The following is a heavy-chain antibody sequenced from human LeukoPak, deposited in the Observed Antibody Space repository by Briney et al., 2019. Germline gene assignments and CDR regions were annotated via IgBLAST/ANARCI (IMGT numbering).Heavy chain of an antibody. V-gene: IGHV3-30*02. D-gene: IGHD2-2*01. Sequence: PGGSLRLSCAASGFTFSSSGMHWVRQAPGKGLEWVAFIRYHGSDKYYADSVKGRFTISRDNSKNTLYLQMNSLRAEDSALYYCAKGKMPACHFDYWGQGTLVTVSS. CDR1: GFTFSSSG. CDR2: IRYHGSDK. CDR3: AKGKMPACHFDY. J-gene: IGHJ4*02.